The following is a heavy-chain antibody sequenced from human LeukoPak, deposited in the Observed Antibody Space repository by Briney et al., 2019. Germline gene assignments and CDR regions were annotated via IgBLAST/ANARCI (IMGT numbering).Heavy chain of an antibody. CDR1: GGSISSYY. CDR3: TRGAGWLIDY. CDR2: IYYSRST. J-gene: IGHJ4*02. Sequence: PSETLSLTCTVSGGSISSYYWSWIRQPPGKGLEWIGYIYYSRSTNYNPSLKSRVTISVDTSKNQFSLKLNSLTTADTAVYYCTRGAGWLIDYWGQGILVTVSS. D-gene: IGHD3-16*01. V-gene: IGHV4-59*01.